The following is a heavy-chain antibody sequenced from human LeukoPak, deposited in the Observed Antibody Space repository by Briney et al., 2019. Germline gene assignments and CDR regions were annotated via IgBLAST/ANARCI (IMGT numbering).Heavy chain of an antibody. Sequence: ASVKVSCKTSGYIFTSYYMHWVRQAPGQGLEWMGLINPSGGSTSYAQKFQGRVTVTTDTSTSTAYMELRSLISDDTAVYYCARGSVAVAGNVDYWGQGTLVTVSS. CDR3: ARGSVAVAGNVDY. J-gene: IGHJ4*02. V-gene: IGHV1-46*01. D-gene: IGHD6-19*01. CDR1: GYIFTSYY. CDR2: INPSGGST.